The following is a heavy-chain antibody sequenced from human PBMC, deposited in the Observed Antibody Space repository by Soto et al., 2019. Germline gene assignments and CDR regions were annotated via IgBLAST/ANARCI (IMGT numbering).Heavy chain of an antibody. D-gene: IGHD3-3*01. CDR2: IIPILGIA. CDR3: ARAGYDFWSGYPPDY. J-gene: IGHJ4*02. V-gene: IGHV1-69*02. Sequence: QVQLVQSGAEVKKPGSSVKVSCKASGGTFSSYTISWVRQAPGQGLEWMGRIIPILGIANYAQKFQGRVTITADKSTSTAYMELSSLRSEDTAVYYSARAGYDFWSGYPPDYWGQGTLVTVSS. CDR1: GGTFSSYT.